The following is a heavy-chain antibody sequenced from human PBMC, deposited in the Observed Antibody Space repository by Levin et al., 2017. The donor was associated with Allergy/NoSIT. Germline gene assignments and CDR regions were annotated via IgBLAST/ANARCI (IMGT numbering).Heavy chain of an antibody. CDR2: INPSGGST. J-gene: IGHJ6*02. CDR1: GYTFTSYY. CDR3: ASGKGDRIAARRGYAYYYYGMDV. Sequence: ASVKVSCKASGYTFTSYYMHWVRQAPGQGLEWMGIINPSGGSTSYAQKFQGRVTMTRDTSTSTVYMELSSLRSEDTAVYYCASGKGDRIAARRGYAYYYYGMDVWGQGTTVTVSS. V-gene: IGHV1-46*01. D-gene: IGHD6-6*01.